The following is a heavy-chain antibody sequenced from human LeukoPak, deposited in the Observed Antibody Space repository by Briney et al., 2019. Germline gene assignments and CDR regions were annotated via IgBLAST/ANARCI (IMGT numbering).Heavy chain of an antibody. CDR2: VYYSGST. V-gene: IGHV4-59*02. J-gene: IGHJ2*01. D-gene: IGHD2-21*01. Sequence: PSETLSLTCTVSGGSVSSYYWSWMRQSPGKGLEWIGYVYYSGSTNYNPALKSRVTISLDTSENQFSLKLSSVTAADTAVYYCAREANSSTARYWYFDLWGRGTQVTVSS. CDR1: GGSVSSYY. CDR3: AREANSSTARYWYFDL.